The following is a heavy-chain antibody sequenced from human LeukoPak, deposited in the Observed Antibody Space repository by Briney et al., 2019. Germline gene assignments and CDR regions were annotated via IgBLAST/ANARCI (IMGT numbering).Heavy chain of an antibody. J-gene: IGHJ4*02. V-gene: IGHV7-4-1*02. CDR2: INTNTGNP. Sequence: ASVKVSCKASGYTFTSYAMNWVRQAPGQGLEWMGWINTNTGNPTYAQGFTGRFVFSLDTSVSTAYLQISSLKAEDTAVYYCARVGEDGHSYGYEYWGQGTLVTVSS. CDR3: ARVGEDGHSYGYEY. D-gene: IGHD5-18*01. CDR1: GYTFTSYA.